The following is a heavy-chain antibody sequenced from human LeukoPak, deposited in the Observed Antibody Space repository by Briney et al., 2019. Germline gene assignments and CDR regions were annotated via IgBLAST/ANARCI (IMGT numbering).Heavy chain of an antibody. CDR2: ISSSGSTI. V-gene: IGHV3-11*04. CDR3: ARVFGIAAAHLDY. J-gene: IGHJ4*02. Sequence: NPGGSLSLSCAASGFTFSDYYMSWIRQAPGKGLEWVSYISSSGSTIYYADFVNGRFTISREKAKNSLYLQMNSLRAEDTAVYYCARVFGIAAAHLDYWGQGTLVTVSS. D-gene: IGHD6-13*01. CDR1: GFTFSDYY.